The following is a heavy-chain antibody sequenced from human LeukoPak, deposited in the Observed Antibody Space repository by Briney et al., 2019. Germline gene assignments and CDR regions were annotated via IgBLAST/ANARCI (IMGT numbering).Heavy chain of an antibody. CDR2: FDPEDGET. CDR1: GYTLTELS. Sequence: ASVKVSCKVSGYTLTELSMHWVRQAPGKGLEWMGGFDPEDGETIYAQKFLGRVTMTEDTSTDTAYMELSSLRSEDTAVYYCATPRYCSGGSCSDAFDIWGQGTMVTVSS. J-gene: IGHJ3*02. D-gene: IGHD2-15*01. V-gene: IGHV1-24*01. CDR3: ATPRYCSGGSCSDAFDI.